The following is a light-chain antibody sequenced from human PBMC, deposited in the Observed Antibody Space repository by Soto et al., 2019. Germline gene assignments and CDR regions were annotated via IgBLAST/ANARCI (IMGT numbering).Light chain of an antibody. J-gene: IGLJ1*01. CDR1: SSNIGAGYE. CDR2: GNT. V-gene: IGLV1-40*01. Sequence: QSVLTQPPSVSGAPGQRVTISCTGSSSNIGAGYEVHWYQHLPGKAPNLLIYGNTNRPSGVPDRFSGSKSGTSASLAITGLQAEDEDDYYCQSYDSSLSASYVFGGGTKVTVL. CDR3: QSYDSSLSASYV.